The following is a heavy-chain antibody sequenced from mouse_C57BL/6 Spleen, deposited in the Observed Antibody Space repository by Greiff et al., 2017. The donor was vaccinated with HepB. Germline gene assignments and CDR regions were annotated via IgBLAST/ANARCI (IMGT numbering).Heavy chain of an antibody. CDR3: ARAGGWLFFDY. V-gene: IGHV3-6*01. Sequence: EVQLVESGPGLVKPSQSLSLTCSVTGYSITSGYYWNWIRQFPGNKLEWMGYISYDGSNNYNPSLKNRISITRDTSKNQFFLKLNSVTAEDTATYYCARAGGWLFFDYWGQGTTLTVSS. CDR1: GYSITSGYY. CDR2: ISYDGSN. D-gene: IGHD2-3*01. J-gene: IGHJ2*01.